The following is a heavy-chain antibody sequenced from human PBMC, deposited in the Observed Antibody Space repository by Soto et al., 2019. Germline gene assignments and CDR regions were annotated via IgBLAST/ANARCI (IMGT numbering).Heavy chain of an antibody. J-gene: IGHJ4*02. CDR2: IYYFGST. Sequence: SETLSLTCTVSGGSISSSSYYWGWIRQPPGKGLEWIGSIYYFGSTYYNPSLKSRVTISVDTSKNQFSLKLSSVTAADTAVYYCARQVRGFDFWGQGTLVTV. V-gene: IGHV4-39*01. CDR3: ARQVRGFDF. CDR1: GGSISSSSYY. D-gene: IGHD3-10*01.